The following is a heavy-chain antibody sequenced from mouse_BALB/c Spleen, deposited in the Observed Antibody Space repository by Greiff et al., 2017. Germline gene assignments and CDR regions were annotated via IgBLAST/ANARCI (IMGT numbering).Heavy chain of an antibody. CDR1: GYTFTDYN. J-gene: IGHJ3*01. Sequence: EVQLQQSGPELVKPGASVKIPCKASGYTFTDYNMDWVKQSHGKSLEWIGDINPNNGGTIYNQKFKGKATLTVDKSSSTAYMELRSLTSEDTAVYYCARRGLYGSSPFAYWGQGTLVTVSA. CDR2: INPNNGGT. V-gene: IGHV1-18*01. D-gene: IGHD1-1*01. CDR3: ARRGLYGSSPFAY.